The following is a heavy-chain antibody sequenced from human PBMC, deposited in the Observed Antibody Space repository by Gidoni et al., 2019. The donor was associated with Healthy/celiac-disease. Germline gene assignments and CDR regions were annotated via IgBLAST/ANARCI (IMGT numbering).Heavy chain of an antibody. V-gene: IGHV3-21*01. CDR2: ISSSSSYI. J-gene: IGHJ6*04. D-gene: IGHD2-2*01. CDR3: ARDLFVVVPAARYSDV. CDR1: GFTFSSSS. Sequence: EVQLVESGGGLVKPGGSLGLPGAAPGFTFSSSSMNWGRQAPGKGLEWVSSISSSSSYIYYADSVKGRFTISRDNAKNSLYLQMNSLRAEDTAVYYCARDLFVVVPAARYSDVWGKGTTVTVSS.